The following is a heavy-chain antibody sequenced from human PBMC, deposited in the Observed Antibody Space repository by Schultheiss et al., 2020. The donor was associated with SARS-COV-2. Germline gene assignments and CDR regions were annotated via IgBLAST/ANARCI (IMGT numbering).Heavy chain of an antibody. CDR2: ISSSGSTI. D-gene: IGHD3-3*01. Sequence: GESLKISCAASGFTFSDYYMSWIRQAPGKGLEWVSYISSSGSTIYYADSVKGRFTISRDNAKNSLYLQMNSLRAEDTAVYYCARVLYDFWSGPFDYWGQGTLVTVSS. CDR3: ARVLYDFWSGPFDY. V-gene: IGHV3-11*01. J-gene: IGHJ4*02. CDR1: GFTFSDYY.